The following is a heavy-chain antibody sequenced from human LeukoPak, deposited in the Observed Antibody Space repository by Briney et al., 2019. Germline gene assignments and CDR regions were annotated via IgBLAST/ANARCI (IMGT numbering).Heavy chain of an antibody. CDR2: INHSGST. Sequence: PSETLSLTCAVYGGSFSGYYWSWIRQPPGKGLEWIGEINHSGSTNYNPSLKSRVTISVDTSKNQFSLKLSSVTAADTAVYYCARMGKGYSHRLYYFDYWGQGTLVTVSS. CDR1: GGSFSGYY. CDR3: ARMGKGYSHRLYYFDY. J-gene: IGHJ4*02. V-gene: IGHV4-34*01. D-gene: IGHD4-11*01.